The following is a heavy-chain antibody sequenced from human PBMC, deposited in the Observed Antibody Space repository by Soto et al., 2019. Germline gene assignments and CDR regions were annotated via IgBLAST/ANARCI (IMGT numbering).Heavy chain of an antibody. CDR1: GFTFSTYG. V-gene: IGHV3-30*18. CDR2: ISYDGSNK. Sequence: QVQLVESGGGVVQPGRSLRLSCAASGFTFSTYGMHWVRQAPGKGLERVAVISYDGSNKYYADSVKGRLTISRDNSKNTLYLQMNSLRAEDTAVYYCAKGQHCSTTSCYFYYYGMDVWGQGTTVAGSS. J-gene: IGHJ6*02. D-gene: IGHD2-2*01. CDR3: AKGQHCSTTSCYFYYYGMDV.